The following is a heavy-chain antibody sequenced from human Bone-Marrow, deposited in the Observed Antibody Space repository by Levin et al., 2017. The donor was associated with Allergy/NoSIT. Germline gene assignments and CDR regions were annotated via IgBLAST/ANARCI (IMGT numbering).Heavy chain of an antibody. CDR3: ARAGGSEPIGRYSGMDV. CDR1: GYSFVSYE. V-gene: IGHV1-8*01. J-gene: IGHJ6*02. D-gene: IGHD3-10*01. CDR2: INPKLGTT. Sequence: ASVKVSCKAFGYSFVSYEINWVRQAPGQGLEWLGWINPKLGTTGYAQNLQIRVIMTRNISINTAYLELSSLRFDDTAVYYCARAGGSEPIGRYSGMDVWGQGTTVAVSS.